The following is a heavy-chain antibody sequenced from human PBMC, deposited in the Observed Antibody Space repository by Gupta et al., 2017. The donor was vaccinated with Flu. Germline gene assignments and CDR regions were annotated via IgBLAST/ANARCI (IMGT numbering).Heavy chain of an antibody. D-gene: IGHD3-10*01. J-gene: IGHJ4*02. Sequence: EVQLVESGGGLVQPGGSLRLSCAASGFTFSSYDMHWVRQATGKGLEWVSAIGTAGDTYYPGSVKGRVTISRENAKNSLYLQMNSLRAGDTAVYYCARSSPGIWFGELLGFFDYWGQGTLVTVSS. CDR2: IGTAGDT. CDR3: ARSSPGIWFGELLGFFDY. CDR1: GFTFSSYD. V-gene: IGHV3-13*04.